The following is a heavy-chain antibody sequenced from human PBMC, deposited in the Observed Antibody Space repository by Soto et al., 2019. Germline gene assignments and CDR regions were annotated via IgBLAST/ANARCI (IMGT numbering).Heavy chain of an antibody. J-gene: IGHJ3*02. CDR2: IYYSGST. CDR3: ARSGLDDYGAFDI. V-gene: IGHV4-31*03. Sequence: PSETLSLTCTVSGGSISSGGYYWSWIRQHPGKGLEWIGYIYYSGSTYYNPSLKSRVTISVDTSKNQFSLKLSSVTAADTAVYYCARSGLDDYGAFDIWGQGTMVTVSS. D-gene: IGHD4-17*01. CDR1: GGSISSGGYY.